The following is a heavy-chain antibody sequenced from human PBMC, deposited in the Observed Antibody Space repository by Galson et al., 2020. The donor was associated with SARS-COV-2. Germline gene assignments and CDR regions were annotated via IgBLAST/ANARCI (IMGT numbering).Heavy chain of an antibody. CDR2: IYYSGST. CDR1: GGSISSGGYY. D-gene: IGHD5-18*01. CDR3: ARDQGYPVLPGMDV. Sequence: SETLSLTCTVSGGSISSGGYYWSWIRQHPGKGLEWIGYIYYSGSTYYNPSLKSRVTISVDTSKNQFSLKLSSVTAADTAVYYCARDQGYPVLPGMDVWGQGTTVTVSS. V-gene: IGHV4-31*03. J-gene: IGHJ6*02.